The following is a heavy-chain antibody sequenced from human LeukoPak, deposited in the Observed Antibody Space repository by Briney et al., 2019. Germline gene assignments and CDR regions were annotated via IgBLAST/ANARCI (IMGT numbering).Heavy chain of an antibody. CDR3: ARRRGDFWSDYYAFDY. CDR1: GGSISSGGYY. J-gene: IGHJ4*02. CDR2: IYYSGST. D-gene: IGHD3-3*01. V-gene: IGHV4-31*03. Sequence: PSETLSLTCTVSGGSISSGGYYWSWIRQHPGKGLEWIGYIYYSGSTYYNPSLTSRVTISLDTSKNQFSLKLSSVTAADTDVYYCARRRGDFWSDYYAFDYWGQGTLVTISS.